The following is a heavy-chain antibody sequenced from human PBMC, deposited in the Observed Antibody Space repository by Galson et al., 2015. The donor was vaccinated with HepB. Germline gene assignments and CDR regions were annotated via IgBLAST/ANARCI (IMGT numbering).Heavy chain of an antibody. Sequence: SLRLSCAASGFTFSSYGMHWVRRAPGKGLEWVAVIWYDGSNKYYADSVKGRFTISRDNSKNTLYLQMNSLRAEDTAVYYCARGGGNSFDYRGQGTLVTVSS. J-gene: IGHJ4*02. CDR3: ARGGGNSFDY. CDR2: IWYDGSNK. D-gene: IGHD2-15*01. CDR1: GFTFSSYG. V-gene: IGHV3-33*01.